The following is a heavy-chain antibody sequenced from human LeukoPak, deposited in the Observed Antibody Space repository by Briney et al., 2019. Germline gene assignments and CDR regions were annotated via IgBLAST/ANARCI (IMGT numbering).Heavy chain of an antibody. D-gene: IGHD6-13*01. CDR1: GGSISSYY. J-gene: IGHJ4*02. CDR3: ARVSRSSCLDY. Sequence: SETLSLTCTVSGGSISSYYWSWIRQPPGKGLEWGGYIYYSGSTNYNPSLKSRVTISVDTSKNQFSLKLSSVTAADTAVYYCARVSRSSCLDYWGQGTLVTVSS. V-gene: IGHV4-59*01. CDR2: IYYSGST.